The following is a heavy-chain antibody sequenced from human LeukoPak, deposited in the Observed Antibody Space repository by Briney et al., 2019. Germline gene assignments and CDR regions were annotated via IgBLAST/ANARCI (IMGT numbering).Heavy chain of an antibody. V-gene: IGHV3-30*18. CDR2: TSNDGSKE. D-gene: IGHD3-16*01. Sequence: GGSLRLSCAASGFTFSSYWMSWVRQAPGKGLEWVAVTSNDGSKEYYGDSVKGRFIISRDNSKNTLYLQMNSLRAEDTAVYYCAKVFQIGDRHYFDYWGQGTLVTVSS. CDR1: GFTFSSYW. J-gene: IGHJ4*02. CDR3: AKVFQIGDRHYFDY.